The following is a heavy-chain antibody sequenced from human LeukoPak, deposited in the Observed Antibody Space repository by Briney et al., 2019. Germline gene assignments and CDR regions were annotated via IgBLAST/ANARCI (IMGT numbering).Heavy chain of an antibody. Sequence: GGSLRLSCVASGFSVTTYAIHWVRQAPGKGLEWVAVMSYGGRDKYYADSVKGRFTISRDNSKNTLFLEMSSLRPEDMAIYYCARDGDTAIRGVNFDYWGRGTLVTVSS. J-gene: IGHJ4*02. D-gene: IGHD3-10*01. CDR1: GFSVTTYA. CDR2: MSYGGRDK. CDR3: ARDGDTAIRGVNFDY. V-gene: IGHV3-30*15.